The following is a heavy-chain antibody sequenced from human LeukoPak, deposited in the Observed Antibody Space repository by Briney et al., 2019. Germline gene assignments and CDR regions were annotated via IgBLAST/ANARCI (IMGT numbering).Heavy chain of an antibody. CDR3: ARQHKRNEIVRGIDP. Sequence: SETLSLTCTVSGGSFSGYYWSWIRQPPGKGLEWIGEINHGGITNYNPSLKSRVTISLDTSKNQFSLKLSSVTAADTAVYYCARQHKRNEIVRGIDPWGQGTRVTVSS. CDR2: INHGGIT. D-gene: IGHD1-26*01. J-gene: IGHJ5*02. CDR1: GGSFSGYY. V-gene: IGHV4-34*01.